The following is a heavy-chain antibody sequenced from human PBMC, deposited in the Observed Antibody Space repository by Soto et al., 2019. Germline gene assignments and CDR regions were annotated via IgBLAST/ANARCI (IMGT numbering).Heavy chain of an antibody. V-gene: IGHV3-23*01. CDR1: GFTFSSYA. D-gene: IGHD2-15*01. CDR3: AKHNYIVVVGAATGYYYYMDV. CDR2: ISRSGGST. Sequence: EVQLLESGGGLVQPGGSLRLSCAASGFTFSSYAMSWVRQAPGKGLEWVSAISRSGGSTYYADSAKGRFTISSANSKNTLYLQMTRLRPEATAVYYCAKHNYIVVVGAATGYYYYMDVWGKGTTVTVS. J-gene: IGHJ6*03.